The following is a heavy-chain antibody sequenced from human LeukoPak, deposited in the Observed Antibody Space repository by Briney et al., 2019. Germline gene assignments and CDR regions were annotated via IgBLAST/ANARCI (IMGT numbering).Heavy chain of an antibody. CDR1: GFTFSSYS. V-gene: IGHV3-21*01. D-gene: IGHD6-19*01. CDR3: ARVVRVDSSGWYRFYYYGMDV. Sequence: GGSLRLSCAASGFTFSSYSMNWVRQAPGKGLEWVSSISSSSSSYIYYADSVKGRFTISRDNAKNSLYLQMNSLRAEDTAVYYCARVVRVDSSGWYRFYYYGMDVWGKGTTVTVSS. J-gene: IGHJ6*04. CDR2: ISSSSSSYI.